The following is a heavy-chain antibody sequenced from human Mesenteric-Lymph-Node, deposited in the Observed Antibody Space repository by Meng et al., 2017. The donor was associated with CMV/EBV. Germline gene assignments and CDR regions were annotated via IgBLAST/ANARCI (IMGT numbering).Heavy chain of an antibody. CDR2: IYHSGST. Sequence: SETLSLTCTVSGYSISSGYYWGWIRQPPGKGLEWIGSIYHSGSTYYNPSLKSRVTISVDTSKNQFSLKLSSVTAADTAVYYCASGYVTFVNYWGQGILVTVSS. D-gene: IGHD3/OR15-3a*01. V-gene: IGHV4-38-2*02. J-gene: IGHJ4*02. CDR3: ASGYVTFVNY. CDR1: GYSISSGYY.